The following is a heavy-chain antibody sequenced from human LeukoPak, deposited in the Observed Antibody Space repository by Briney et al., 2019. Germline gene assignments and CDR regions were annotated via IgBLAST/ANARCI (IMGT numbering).Heavy chain of an antibody. CDR2: INPNSGGT. V-gene: IGHV1-2*02. CDR1: GYTFTGYY. J-gene: IGHJ6*02. CDR3: ARGFPRITYYYDSSGIMDV. Sequence: ASVKVSCKASGYTFTGYYMHWVRQAPGQGLEWMGWINPNSGGTNYAQKFQGRVTMTRDTSISTAYMELSRLRSDDTAVYYCARGFPRITYYYDSSGIMDVWGQGTTVTVSS. D-gene: IGHD3-22*01.